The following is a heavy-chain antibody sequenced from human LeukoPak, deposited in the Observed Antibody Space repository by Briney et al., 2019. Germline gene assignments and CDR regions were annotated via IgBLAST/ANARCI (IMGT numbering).Heavy chain of an antibody. V-gene: IGHV3-48*01. J-gene: IGHJ3*02. Sequence: PGGSLRLACEASGFTFDDYAMHWVRQAPGRGLEWVSYIGSSSTTIYYADSVRGRFTISRDNAKNSLYLQMNSLRAEDTAVYFCVRDHHRRLSDSQARDTFDTWGQGTMVTVSS. CDR1: GFTFDDYA. D-gene: IGHD3-22*01. CDR3: VRDHHRRLSDSQARDTFDT. CDR2: IGSSSTTI.